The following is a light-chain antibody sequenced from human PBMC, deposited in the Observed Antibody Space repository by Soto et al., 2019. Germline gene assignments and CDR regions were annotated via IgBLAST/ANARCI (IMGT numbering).Light chain of an antibody. J-gene: IGKJ2*02. CDR3: QHYNTWPPGT. V-gene: IGKV3-15*01. Sequence: DIVMTQSPVALSVSPGERATLSCRASQSVGSSVAWYQQKPGQAPRFLMYGASTRAAGVPARFSGSGSGTEFSLTISSLQSEDFAVYYCQHYNTWPPGTFGQGTKLEIK. CDR1: QSVGSS. CDR2: GAS.